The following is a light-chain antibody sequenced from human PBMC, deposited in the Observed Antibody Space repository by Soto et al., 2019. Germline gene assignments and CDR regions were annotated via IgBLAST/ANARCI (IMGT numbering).Light chain of an antibody. V-gene: IGLV1-47*02. CDR1: DSNIGSNY. J-gene: IGLJ2*01. CDR3: AAWDNSLSGRVL. Sequence: QSVLTQPPSASGTPGRRVTISCSGGDSNIGSNYVYWYQQFPGKAPKLLIYSDSERPSGVPARFSGSKSGTSASLAITGLRSEDEADYYCAAWDNSLSGRVLFGGGTKVTVL. CDR2: SDS.